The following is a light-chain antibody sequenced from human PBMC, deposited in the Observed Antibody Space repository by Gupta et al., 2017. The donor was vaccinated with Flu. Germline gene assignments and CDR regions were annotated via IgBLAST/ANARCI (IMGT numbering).Light chain of an antibody. Sequence: SSLSASVGDRGTTTCRESKSISNYLNWYQQKPGEDPNLLVYRASSLQSGVPSRFSGSGSGTDFTLTISSLQPEDCATYFCQQSDSTPLWTFGPGTKVEIK. J-gene: IGKJ1*01. V-gene: IGKV1-39*01. CDR1: KSISNY. CDR3: QQSDSTPLWT. CDR2: RAS.